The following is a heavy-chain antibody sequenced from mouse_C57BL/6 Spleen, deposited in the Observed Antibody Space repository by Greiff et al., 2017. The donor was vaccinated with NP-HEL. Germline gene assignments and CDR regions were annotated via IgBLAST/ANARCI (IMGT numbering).Heavy chain of an antibody. D-gene: IGHD1-1*01. CDR1: GYTFTSYW. CDR3: AISPAYYYGSSSDYFDY. Sequence: QVQLKQPGAELVKPGASVKVSCKASGYTFTSYWMHWVKQRPGQGLEWIGRIHPSDSDTNYNQKFKGKATLTVDKSSSTAYMQLSSLTSEDSAVYYCAISPAYYYGSSSDYFDYWGQGTTLTVSS. CDR2: IHPSDSDT. V-gene: IGHV1-74*01. J-gene: IGHJ2*01.